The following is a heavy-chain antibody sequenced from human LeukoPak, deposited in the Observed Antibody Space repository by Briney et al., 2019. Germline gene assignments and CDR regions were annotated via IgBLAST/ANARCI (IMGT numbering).Heavy chain of an antibody. Sequence: ASVKVSCKVSGYTLTELSMHWVRQAPGKGLEWMGTFDPEDGERIYAQKLQGRVTMTEDTSTDTAYMEVNGLRSEDTAVYYCATRPDFWSGFVHWGQGTLVSVSS. V-gene: IGHV1-24*01. CDR2: FDPEDGER. CDR3: ATRPDFWSGFVH. J-gene: IGHJ4*02. D-gene: IGHD3-3*01. CDR1: GYTLTELS.